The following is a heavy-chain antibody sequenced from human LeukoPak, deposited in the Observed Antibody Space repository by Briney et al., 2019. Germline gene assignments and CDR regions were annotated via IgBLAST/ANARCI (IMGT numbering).Heavy chain of an antibody. J-gene: IGHJ4*02. V-gene: IGHV4-39*01. D-gene: IGHD3-22*01. CDR3: ARHGTYDSSGTHDY. CDR1: GGSISSRTYY. Sequence: PSETLSLTCTVSGGSISSRTYYWGWIRQPPGKGLEWIGSIYYSGNTYYNPSLKSRVTISVDTSKNHFSLKLSSVTAADTAVYYYARHGTYDSSGTHDYWGQGTRVTVSS. CDR2: IYYSGNT.